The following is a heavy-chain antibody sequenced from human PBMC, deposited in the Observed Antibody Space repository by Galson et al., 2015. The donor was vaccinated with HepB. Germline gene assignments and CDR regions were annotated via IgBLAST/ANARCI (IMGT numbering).Heavy chain of an antibody. CDR3: TRAAAVQPATGRGWFDP. Sequence: SVKVSCKASGYSFIAAYMHWVRQAPGQGLEWMGIINPSGGRTSYSQKFQGRVTMTRDTSTSTVYMELASLRFDDTAMYYCTRAAAVQPATGRGWFDPWGQGTLVTVSS. J-gene: IGHJ5*02. CDR1: GYSFIAAY. D-gene: IGHD1-1*01. CDR2: INPSGGRT. V-gene: IGHV1-46*03.